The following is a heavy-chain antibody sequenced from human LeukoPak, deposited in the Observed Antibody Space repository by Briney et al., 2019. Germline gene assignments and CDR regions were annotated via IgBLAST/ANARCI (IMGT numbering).Heavy chain of an antibody. CDR3: AKSLNLAARHPFFDY. V-gene: IGHV3-23*01. D-gene: IGHD6-6*01. J-gene: IGHJ4*02. Sequence: GGSLRLSCAASGFTFSDYGMSWVRQAPGKGLEWVSSISSTGGSTYYADFVKGRFTTSRDNYKNTLYLQLKSLRAEDTAVYFCAKSLNLAARHPFFDYWAQGVLVTVSS. CDR1: GFTFSDYG. CDR2: ISSTGGST.